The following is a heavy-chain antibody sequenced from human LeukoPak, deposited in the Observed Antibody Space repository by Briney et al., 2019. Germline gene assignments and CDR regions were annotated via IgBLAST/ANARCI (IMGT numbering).Heavy chain of an antibody. V-gene: IGHV3-48*03. D-gene: IGHD1-20*01. CDR2: ISSSGSTI. CDR3: AKPYNWNDVFDY. Sequence: GSLRLSCAASGFTFSSYEMNWVRQAPGKGLEWVSYISSSGSTIYYADSVKGRFTISRDNAKNSLYLQMNSLRAEDTAVYYCAKPYNWNDVFDYWGQGTLVTVSS. CDR1: GFTFSSYE. J-gene: IGHJ4*02.